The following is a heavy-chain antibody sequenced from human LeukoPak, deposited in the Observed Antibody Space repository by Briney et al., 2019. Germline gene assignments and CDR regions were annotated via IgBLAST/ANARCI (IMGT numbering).Heavy chain of an antibody. D-gene: IGHD6-13*01. CDR1: GGSFSGYY. CDR3: ARHVRSSTLYGMDV. Sequence: SETLSLTCAVYGGSFSGYYWSWIRQPPGKGLEWIGEINHSGSTNYNPSLKSRVTISVDTSKNQFSLKLSSVTAADTAVYYCARHVRSSTLYGMDVWGQGTTVTVSS. CDR2: INHSGST. V-gene: IGHV4-34*01. J-gene: IGHJ6*02.